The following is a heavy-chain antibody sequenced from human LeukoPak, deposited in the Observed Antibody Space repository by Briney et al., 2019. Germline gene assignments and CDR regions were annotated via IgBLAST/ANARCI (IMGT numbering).Heavy chain of an antibody. CDR3: ARTKATNYYDSSGYRDY. D-gene: IGHD3-22*01. V-gene: IGHV2-5*02. CDR2: IYWDDDK. J-gene: IGHJ4*02. CDR1: GFSLSTRGVG. Sequence: ESGPTLVNPTQTLTLTCTFSGFSLSTRGVGVGWIRQPPGKALEWLALIYWDDDKRYSPSLKSRLTITKDTSKNQVVLTMTNMDPVDTATYYCARTKATNYYDSSGYRDYWGQGTLVTVSS.